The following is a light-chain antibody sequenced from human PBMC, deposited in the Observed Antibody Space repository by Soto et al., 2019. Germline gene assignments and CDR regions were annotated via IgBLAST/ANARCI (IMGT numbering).Light chain of an antibody. J-gene: IGLJ1*01. CDR3: SSYRTSSTYV. Sequence: QSALTQPASVSGSPGQSITISCTGTSSDVGSYNSVSWYQQHPGQAPKLVIYEVSYRASGFPDRFSASKSGNTASLTISGLQAGDEADYYCSSYRTSSTYVFGTGTQLTVL. V-gene: IGLV2-14*01. CDR2: EVS. CDR1: SSDVGSYNS.